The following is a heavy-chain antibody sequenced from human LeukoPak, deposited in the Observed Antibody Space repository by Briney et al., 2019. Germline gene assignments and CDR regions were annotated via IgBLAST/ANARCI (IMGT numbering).Heavy chain of an antibody. CDR2: IYYSGST. V-gene: IGHV4-34*01. CDR3: TRQDY. CDR1: GGSFSDYF. Sequence: SETLSLTCAVYGGSFSDYFWSWIRQPPGKGLEWIGSIYYSGSTYYNPSLKSRVTISVDTSTNQFSLKLSSVTAADTAVYYCTRQDYWGQGTLVTVSS. J-gene: IGHJ4*02.